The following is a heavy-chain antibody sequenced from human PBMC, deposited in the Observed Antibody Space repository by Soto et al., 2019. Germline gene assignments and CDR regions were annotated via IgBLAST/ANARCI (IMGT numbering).Heavy chain of an antibody. V-gene: IGHV3-33*01. CDR2: IWYDGSNK. CDR3: AREGGGEWPGYYFDY. J-gene: IGHJ4*02. Sequence: QVQLVESGGGVVQPGRSLRLSCAASGFTFSSYGMHWVRQAPGKGLEWVAVIWYDGSNKYYADSVKGRFTISRDNSKNTLYLQMNSLRAEDTAVYYCAREGGGEWPGYYFDYWGQGTLVTVSS. D-gene: IGHD3-16*01. CDR1: GFTFSSYG.